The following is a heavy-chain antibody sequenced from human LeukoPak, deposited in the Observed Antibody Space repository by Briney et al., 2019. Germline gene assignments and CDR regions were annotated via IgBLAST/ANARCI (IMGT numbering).Heavy chain of an antibody. D-gene: IGHD2-15*01. J-gene: IGHJ5*02. CDR3: AREHYRYCSGGSCYPYNWFDP. Sequence: SQTLSLTCTVSGGSISSCGYYWSWIRQHPGKGLEWIGYIYYSGSTYYNPSLKSRVTISVDTSKNQFSLKLSSVTAADTAVYYCAREHYRYCSGGSCYPYNWFDPWGQGTLVTVSS. CDR2: IYYSGST. CDR1: GGSISSCGYY. V-gene: IGHV4-31*03.